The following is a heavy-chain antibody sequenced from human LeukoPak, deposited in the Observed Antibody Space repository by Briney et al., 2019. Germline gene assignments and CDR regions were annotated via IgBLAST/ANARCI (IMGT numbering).Heavy chain of an antibody. D-gene: IGHD3-22*01. Sequence: SETLSLTCAVYGGSFSGYYWSWTRQPPGKGLEWIGEINHSGSTNYNPSLKSRVTISVDTSKNQFSLKLSSVTAADTAVYYCARGPYDSSGYPYWGQGTLVTVSS. CDR2: INHSGST. CDR3: ARGPYDSSGYPY. J-gene: IGHJ4*02. V-gene: IGHV4-34*01. CDR1: GGSFSGYY.